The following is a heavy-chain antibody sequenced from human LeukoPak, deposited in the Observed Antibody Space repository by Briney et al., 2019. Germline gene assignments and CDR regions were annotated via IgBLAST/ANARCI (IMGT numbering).Heavy chain of an antibody. Sequence: ASVKVSCKVFGYTLTELSMHWVRQAPGKGLEWMGGFDPEDGETFYAQKFQGRVTMTEDTSTDTAYMELSSLRSEDTAVYYCATDYYYDSSGSYYTVDYWGQGTLVTVSS. CDR3: ATDYYYDSSGSYYTVDY. CDR1: GYTLTELS. V-gene: IGHV1-24*01. J-gene: IGHJ4*02. D-gene: IGHD3-22*01. CDR2: FDPEDGET.